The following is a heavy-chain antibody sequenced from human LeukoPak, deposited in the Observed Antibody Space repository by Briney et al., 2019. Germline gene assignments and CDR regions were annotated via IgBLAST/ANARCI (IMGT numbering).Heavy chain of an antibody. CDR1: GYTFTSHY. Sequence: ASVKVSCKASGYTFTSHYIHWVRQAPGQGLEWMGIINPRGGSTSYAQKFQGTVTMTRDTSTSTVYMELSSLRSEDTAMYYCARGGPLSSSWANYFDYWGQGTLVTVSS. V-gene: IGHV1-46*01. D-gene: IGHD6-13*01. CDR2: INPRGGST. CDR3: ARGGPLSSSWANYFDY. J-gene: IGHJ4*02.